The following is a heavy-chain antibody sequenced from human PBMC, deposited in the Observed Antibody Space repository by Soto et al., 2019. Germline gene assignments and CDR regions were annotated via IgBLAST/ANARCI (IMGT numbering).Heavy chain of an antibody. D-gene: IGHD2-2*02. CDR3: ARVSVVVPTTVHYFDY. CDR1: GGFVSSGDYY. CDR2: VYYSGSV. V-gene: IGHV4-61*08. Sequence: SETLSLTCTVSGGFVSSGDYYWSWIRQPPGRGLEYIGYVYYSGSVNYTPSLKSRVTISLDTSKNQFSLKLSSVTAADTAIYYCARVSVVVPTTVHYFDYWGQGTRVTVSS. J-gene: IGHJ4*02.